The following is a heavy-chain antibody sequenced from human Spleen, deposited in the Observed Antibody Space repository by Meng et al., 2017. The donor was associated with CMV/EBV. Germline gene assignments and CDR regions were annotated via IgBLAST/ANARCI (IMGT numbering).Heavy chain of an antibody. Sequence: ASVKVSCKASGYTFNSYVITWMRQAPGQGLEWMGWISAYNGNTNYAQKLQGRVTMTTDTSTSTAYMELRSLRSDDTAVYYCARTIFGVVTPDYYYYYGMDVWGQGTTVTVSS. D-gene: IGHD3-3*01. CDR3: ARTIFGVVTPDYYYYYGMDV. J-gene: IGHJ6*02. CDR1: GYTFNSYV. V-gene: IGHV1-18*01. CDR2: ISAYNGNT.